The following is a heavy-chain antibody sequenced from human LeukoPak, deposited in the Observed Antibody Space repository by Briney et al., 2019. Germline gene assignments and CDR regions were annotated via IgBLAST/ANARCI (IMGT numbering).Heavy chain of an antibody. CDR1: GYAFTTYS. J-gene: IGHJ4*02. V-gene: IGHV1-18*01. Sequence: ASVNLSRKTSGYAFTTYSITWVRQAPGQGLEWMGWISGANGDTNYAEKFQGRITMTTDSSTSTAYMDLRSLTPDDTGLYYCARLWADTAYWGEGTLVTVSS. D-gene: IGHD1-26*01. CDR2: ISGANGDT. CDR3: ARLWADTAY.